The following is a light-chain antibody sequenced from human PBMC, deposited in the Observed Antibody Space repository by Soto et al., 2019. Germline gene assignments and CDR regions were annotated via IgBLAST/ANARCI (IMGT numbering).Light chain of an antibody. CDR2: SDT. CDR3: AAWDVSLVV. Sequence: QSVLTQPPSASGTPGQRVTISCSGSSSNIGTNTVIWYQQLPVAAPKLLIYSDTQRPSGVPDRFSGSKSGTSASLAISGLQSEDEADYYCAAWDVSLVVFGGGTKLTVL. V-gene: IGLV1-44*01. CDR1: SSNIGTNT. J-gene: IGLJ2*01.